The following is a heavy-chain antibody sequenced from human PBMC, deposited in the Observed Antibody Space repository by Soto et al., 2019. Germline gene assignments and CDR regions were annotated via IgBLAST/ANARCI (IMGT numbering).Heavy chain of an antibody. CDR3: AATTHYDLWSGYFTGVAFDI. Sequence: SVKVSFKASGFTVSDSGVEWVRQARGQPLEWIGYIVVGNGNTNFAQRFQERVTLTSDKSRGTAYMELRSLRSEDTAVYYCAATTHYDLWSGYFTGVAFDIWGQGTKVTVSS. D-gene: IGHD3-3*01. J-gene: IGHJ3*02. CDR2: IVVGNGNT. CDR1: GFTVSDSG. V-gene: IGHV1-58*01.